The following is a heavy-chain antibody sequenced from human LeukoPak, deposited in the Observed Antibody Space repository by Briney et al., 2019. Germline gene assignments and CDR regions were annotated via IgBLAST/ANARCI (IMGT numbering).Heavy chain of an antibody. Sequence: SQTLSLTFAISVDSVSCNSAAWNWIRQSPSRGLEWLGRTYYRSKWYNDYAVSVKSRITINPDTSKNQFSLQLNSVTPEDTAVYYCARVAVAGKNWFDPWGQGTLVTVSS. V-gene: IGHV6-1*01. CDR2: TYYRSKWYN. D-gene: IGHD6-19*01. CDR1: VDSVSCNSAA. J-gene: IGHJ5*02. CDR3: ARVAVAGKNWFDP.